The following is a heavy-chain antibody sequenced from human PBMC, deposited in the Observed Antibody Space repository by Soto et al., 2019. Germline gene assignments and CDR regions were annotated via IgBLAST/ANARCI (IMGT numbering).Heavy chain of an antibody. CDR3: ARDRCSSTSCYVHYYYYYGMDV. Sequence: GGSLRLSCAASGFTFSSYAMSWVRQARGKGLEWVAVISYDGSNKYYADSVKGRFTISRDNSKNTLYLQMNSLRAEDTAVYYYARDRCSSTSCYVHYYYYYGMDVWGQGTTVTVSS. D-gene: IGHD2-2*01. J-gene: IGHJ6*02. CDR1: GFTFSSYA. CDR2: ISYDGSNK. V-gene: IGHV3-30-3*01.